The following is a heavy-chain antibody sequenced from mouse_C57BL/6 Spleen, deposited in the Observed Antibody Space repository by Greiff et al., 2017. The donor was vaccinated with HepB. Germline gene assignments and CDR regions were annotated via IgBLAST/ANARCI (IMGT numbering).Heavy chain of an antibody. V-gene: IGHV1-55*01. CDR1: GYTFTSYW. Sequence: QVQLQQPGAELVKPGASVKMSCKASGYTFTSYWITWVKQRPGQGLEWIGDIYPGSGSTNYNEKFKSKATLTVDTSSSTAYMQRSSLTSEDSAVYYCARRATVVARHYVDYWGQGTTLTVSS. J-gene: IGHJ2*01. D-gene: IGHD1-1*01. CDR3: ARRATVVARHYVDY. CDR2: IYPGSGST.